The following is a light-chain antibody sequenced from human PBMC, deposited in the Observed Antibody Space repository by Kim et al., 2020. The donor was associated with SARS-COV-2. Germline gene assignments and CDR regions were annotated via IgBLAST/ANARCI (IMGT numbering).Light chain of an antibody. Sequence: GQSVAISCTGTSSDVGAYNYVSWYQKRPGKAPKLMIYELDTRPSGVPDRFSGSKSGNTASLTVSGLQAEDEADYYCSSYAGSNNVVFGGGTQLTVL. V-gene: IGLV2-8*01. CDR2: ELD. J-gene: IGLJ2*01. CDR3: SSYAGSNNVV. CDR1: SSDVGAYNY.